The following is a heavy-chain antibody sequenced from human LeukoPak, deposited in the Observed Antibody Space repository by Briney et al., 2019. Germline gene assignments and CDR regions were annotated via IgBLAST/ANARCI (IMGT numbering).Heavy chain of an antibody. CDR2: ISTYTGYS. D-gene: IGHD6-19*01. V-gene: IGHV1-18*01. CDR1: GYTFTSSG. J-gene: IGHJ4*02. CDR3: AKNSSGGYSDY. Sequence: PKASVKVSCKASGYTFTSSGISWVRQAPGQGLEWMGWISTYTGYSKYAQNLQGRVTMTADTSTSTAYMELSSLRSDDTAVYYCAKNSSGGYSDYWGQGTLVTVSS.